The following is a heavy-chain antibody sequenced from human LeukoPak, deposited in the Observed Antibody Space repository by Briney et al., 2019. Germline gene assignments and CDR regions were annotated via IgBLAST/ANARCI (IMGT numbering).Heavy chain of an antibody. Sequence: PGGSLRLSCVASGFTFSIYAMTWVRQAPGKGLEWVSAITGSSDGTYHADSVKGRFTISRDNSKNTVYLQMNSLRVEDTAVYYCAKDLQGFFDYWGQGTLLTVSS. CDR2: ITGSSDGT. J-gene: IGHJ4*02. V-gene: IGHV3-23*01. CDR1: GFTFSIYA. CDR3: AKDLQGFFDY.